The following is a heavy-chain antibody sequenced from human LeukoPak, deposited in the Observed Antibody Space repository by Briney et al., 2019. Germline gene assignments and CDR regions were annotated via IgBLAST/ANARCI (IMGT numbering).Heavy chain of an antibody. Sequence: PGGSLTLSCAVSGFIFSTNYMNWVRQAPGKGLEWVSILYSGSSTYYTDSVKGRFTVSRDDSKNTLYLHMNSLGVEDTAVYYCARVGDHYHWYLDVWGRGTLVTVSS. CDR2: LYSGSST. CDR3: ARVGDHYHWYLDV. D-gene: IGHD3-10*01. J-gene: IGHJ2*01. CDR1: GFIFSTNY. V-gene: IGHV3-53*01.